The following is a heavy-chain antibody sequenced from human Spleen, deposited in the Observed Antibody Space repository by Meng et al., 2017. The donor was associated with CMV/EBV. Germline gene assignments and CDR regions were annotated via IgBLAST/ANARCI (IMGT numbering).Heavy chain of an antibody. Sequence: VVLVRSGDSLKKPGASLKVSCKASGYTFTGYYMHWVRQAPGQGLEWMGWINPNSGGTNYAQKFQGRVTMTRDTSISTAYMELSRLRSDDTAVYYCARGQKYYFDYWGQGTLVTVSS. CDR3: ARGQKYYFDY. CDR2: INPNSGGT. CDR1: GYTFTGYY. J-gene: IGHJ4*02. V-gene: IGHV1-2*02.